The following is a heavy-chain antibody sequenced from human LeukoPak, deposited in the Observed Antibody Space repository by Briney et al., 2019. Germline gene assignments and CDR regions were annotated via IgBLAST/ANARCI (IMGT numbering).Heavy chain of an antibody. Sequence: GGSLRLSCAASGFTFDDYGMSWVRQAPGKGLEWVSGINWNGGSTGYADSVKGRFTISRDNAKNSLYLQMNSLRAEDTALYHCARDRAYSSSRWFDPWGQGTLVTVSS. D-gene: IGHD6-6*01. V-gene: IGHV3-20*01. CDR3: ARDRAYSSSRWFDP. CDR2: INWNGGST. J-gene: IGHJ5*02. CDR1: GFTFDDYG.